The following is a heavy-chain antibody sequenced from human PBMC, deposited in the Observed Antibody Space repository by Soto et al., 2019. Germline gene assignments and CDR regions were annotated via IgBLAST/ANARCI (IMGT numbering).Heavy chain of an antibody. V-gene: IGHV3-21*01. D-gene: IGHD2-15*01. CDR2: ISSSSSYI. CDR3: ARDPLPIVVVVAAPDY. CDR1: GFTFSSYS. Sequence: GGSLRLSCAASGFTFSSYSMNWVRQAPGKGLEWVSSISSSSSYIYYADSVKGRFTISRDNAKNSLYLQMNSLRAEDTAVYYCARDPLPIVVVVAAPDYWGQGTLVTVSS. J-gene: IGHJ4*02.